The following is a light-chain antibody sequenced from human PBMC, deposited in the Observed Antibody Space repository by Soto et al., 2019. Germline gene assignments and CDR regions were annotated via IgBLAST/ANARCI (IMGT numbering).Light chain of an antibody. J-gene: IGKJ4*01. CDR2: AAS. CDR3: QQYYTFPLT. Sequence: DIQMTQSPSSLSASVGDRVTITCRASQNIIFYLNWYQQKPGEAPNLLIYAASTLQSGVPSRFSGSVSGTDFTLTITYLQSEDIATYFCQQYYTFPLTFGGGTKVDIK. V-gene: IGKV1-39*01. CDR1: QNIIFY.